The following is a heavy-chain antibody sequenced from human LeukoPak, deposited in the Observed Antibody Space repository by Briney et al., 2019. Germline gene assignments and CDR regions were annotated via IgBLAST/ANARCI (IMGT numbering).Heavy chain of an antibody. V-gene: IGHV4-34*01. CDR3: AREPGSYSSSYRFDS. D-gene: IGHD6-6*01. CDR1: GGSFSGYY. CDR2: INHSGST. Sequence: SETLSLTCAVYGGSFSGYYWSWIRQPPGKGLEWIGEINHSGSTDYNPSLKSRVTISVDTSKNQFSLHLNSVTPEDTAVYYCAREPGSYSSSYRFDSWGQGTLVTVSS. J-gene: IGHJ4*02.